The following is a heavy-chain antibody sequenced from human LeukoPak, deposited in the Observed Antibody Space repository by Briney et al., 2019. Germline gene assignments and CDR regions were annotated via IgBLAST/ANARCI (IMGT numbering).Heavy chain of an antibody. Sequence: PSETLSLTCTVSGGSISSYYWSWIRQPPVKALEWIGYIYYSGSTNYNPSLKSRVTISVDTSKNQFSLKLSSVTAADTAVYYCASSSWYSVNWFDPWGQGTLVTVSS. J-gene: IGHJ5*02. CDR2: IYYSGST. CDR3: ASSSWYSVNWFDP. V-gene: IGHV4-59*08. CDR1: GGSISSYY. D-gene: IGHD6-13*01.